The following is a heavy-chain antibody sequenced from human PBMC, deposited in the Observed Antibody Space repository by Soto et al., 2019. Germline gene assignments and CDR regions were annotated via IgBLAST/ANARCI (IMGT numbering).Heavy chain of an antibody. CDR3: AKVTRFRGVTYIPYFDY. Sequence: EVQLLESGGGLVQPGGSLRLSCAASGFTFSSYAMSWVRQAPGKGLEWVSAISGSGGSTYYADSVKGRFTISRDNSKNTLYLQMNSLRAEDTAVYYCAKVTRFRGVTYIPYFDYWGQGTLVTVS. V-gene: IGHV3-23*01. J-gene: IGHJ4*02. CDR1: GFTFSSYA. D-gene: IGHD3-10*01. CDR2: ISGSGGST.